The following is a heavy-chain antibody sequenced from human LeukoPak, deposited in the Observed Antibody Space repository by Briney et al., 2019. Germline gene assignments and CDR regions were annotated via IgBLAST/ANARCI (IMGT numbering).Heavy chain of an antibody. J-gene: IGHJ4*02. CDR2: ISGSSSTI. D-gene: IGHD6-6*01. CDR3: ARDRARTFDY. V-gene: IGHV3-48*01. CDR1: GFTFSTYS. Sequence: PGGSLRLSCAASGFTFSTYSMHWVRQAPGKGLEWVSYISGSSSTIYYADSVKGRFTISRDNAKNSSYVQMNSLRAEDTAVYYCARDRARTFDYWGQGTLVTVSS.